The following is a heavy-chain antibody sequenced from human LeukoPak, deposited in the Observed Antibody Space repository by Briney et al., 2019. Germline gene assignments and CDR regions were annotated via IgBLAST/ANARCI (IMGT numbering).Heavy chain of an antibody. CDR2: IYTSGST. J-gene: IGHJ4*02. V-gene: IGHV4-4*07. Sequence: SETLSLTCTVSGGSISSYYWSWTRQPAGKGLEWIGRIYTSGSTNYNPSLKSRVTISVDKSKNQFSLKLSSVTAADTAVYYCARSQGNGSGANDYWGQGTLVTVSS. CDR1: GGSISSYY. CDR3: ARSQGNGSGANDY. D-gene: IGHD3-10*01.